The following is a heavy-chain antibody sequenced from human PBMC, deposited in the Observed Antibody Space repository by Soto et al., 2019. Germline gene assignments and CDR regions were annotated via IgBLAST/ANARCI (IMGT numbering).Heavy chain of an antibody. J-gene: IGHJ6*03. Sequence: EVQLVESGGGLVQPGGSLRLSCAASGFTVSSHYMNWVRQAPGKGLEWVSLIQSGGSTFYADSVKGRFTISRDNSKDPLFLQMNSLRVEDTAMYYCSRDDVFCSGGICYGVPMDVGGRGTTVTVSS. V-gene: IGHV3-66*01. CDR1: GFTVSSHY. CDR2: IQSGGST. D-gene: IGHD2-15*01. CDR3: SRDDVFCSGGICYGVPMDV.